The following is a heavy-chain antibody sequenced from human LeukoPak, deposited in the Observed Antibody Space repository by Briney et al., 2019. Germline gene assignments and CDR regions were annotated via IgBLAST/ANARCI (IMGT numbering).Heavy chain of an antibody. CDR1: GYTFTSYW. J-gene: IGHJ4*02. CDR3: AGIEGSTFDY. CDR2: IYPGDSES. V-gene: IGHV5-51*01. Sequence: GESLKISCKGSGYTFTSYWIGWVRQMPGKGLEWMGIIYPGDSESKYNPSFQGQVTISADKSISTAYLQWSSLKASDTAIYYCAGIEGSTFDYWGQGTLVTVSS.